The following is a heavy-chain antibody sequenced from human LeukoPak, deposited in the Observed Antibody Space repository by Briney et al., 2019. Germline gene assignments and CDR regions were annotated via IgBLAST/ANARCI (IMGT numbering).Heavy chain of an antibody. Sequence: GGSLRLPCAASGFTFSSYWMSWVRQAPGKGLEWVANIKQDGSEKYYVDSVKGRFTISRDNAKNSLYLQMNSLRAEDTAVYYCARAAADGSGILWYWGQGTLVTVSS. CDR2: IKQDGSEK. V-gene: IGHV3-7*03. CDR1: GFTFSSYW. CDR3: ARAAADGSGILWY. D-gene: IGHD3-10*01. J-gene: IGHJ4*02.